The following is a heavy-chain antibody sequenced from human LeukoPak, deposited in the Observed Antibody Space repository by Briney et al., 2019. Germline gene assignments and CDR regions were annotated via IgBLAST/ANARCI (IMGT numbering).Heavy chain of an antibody. D-gene: IGHD2-21*02. CDR1: GYTFTSYY. CDR3: ARNACGGDCYSYFDY. V-gene: IGHV1-46*01. CDR2: INPSGGST. Sequence: GASVKVSCKASGYTFTSYYMHWVRQAPGQGLEWMGIINPSGGSTSYAQKFQGRVTMTRDMSTSIVYMELSSLRSEDTAVYYCARNACGGDCYSYFDYWGQGTLVTVSS. J-gene: IGHJ4*02.